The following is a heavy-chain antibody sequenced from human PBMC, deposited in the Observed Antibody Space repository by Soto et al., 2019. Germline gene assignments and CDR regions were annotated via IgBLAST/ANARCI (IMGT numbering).Heavy chain of an antibody. Sequence: ASVKVSCKASGNTFTGYFMHWVRQAPGQGLEWMGWINPNNGDTNYAQKVQGRVTMTRATSISTAYMELSSLISDDTAVYYCARVKNYYITTGPLDSWGQGTLVTVSS. V-gene: IGHV1-2*02. J-gene: IGHJ4*02. D-gene: IGHD3-22*01. CDR1: GNTFTGYF. CDR3: ARVKNYYITTGPLDS. CDR2: INPNNGDT.